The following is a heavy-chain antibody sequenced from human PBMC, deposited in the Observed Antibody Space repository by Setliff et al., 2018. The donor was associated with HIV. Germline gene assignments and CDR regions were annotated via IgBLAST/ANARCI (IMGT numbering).Heavy chain of an antibody. CDR3: ARAPLSRLRSYYYYYGMDV. V-gene: IGHV4-61*02. J-gene: IGHJ6*02. D-gene: IGHD4-17*01. CDR1: GGSISSDDYY. CDR2: IYSDGST. Sequence: TLSLTCTVSGGSISSDDYYWNWIRQPAGKGLEWTGRIYSDGSTNYNPSLKSRVTMSVDTSKNQFSLKLSSVTAADTAVYYCARAPLSRLRSYYYYYGMDVWGQGTTVTVSS.